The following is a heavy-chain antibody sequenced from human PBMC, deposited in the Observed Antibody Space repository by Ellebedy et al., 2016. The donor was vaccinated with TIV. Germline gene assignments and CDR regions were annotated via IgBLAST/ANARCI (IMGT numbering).Heavy chain of an antibody. CDR2: INHSGST. J-gene: IGHJ4*02. V-gene: IGHV4-34*01. D-gene: IGHD3-3*01. Sequence: MPSETLSLTCAVYGGSFSGYYWSWVRQPPGKGLEWIGEINHSGSTSYNPSLKSRVTMSEDTSKNQFSLKLTSVTAADTGVYYCARRRPEWQHGTFDYWGQGTLVAVSS. CDR1: GGSFSGYY. CDR3: ARRRPEWQHGTFDY.